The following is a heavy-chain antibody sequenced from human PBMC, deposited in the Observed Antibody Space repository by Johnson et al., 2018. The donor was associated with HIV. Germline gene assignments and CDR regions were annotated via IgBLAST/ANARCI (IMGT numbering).Heavy chain of an antibody. CDR3: ARGGSIAARREAFDI. D-gene: IGHD6-6*01. Sequence: QVQLVESWGGVVQPGRSLRLSCAASGFTFSSYAMHWVRQAPGKGLAWVAVISYDGSNKYYADSVKGRFTISRDNSKNTLYLQMNSLRAEDTAVYYCARGGSIAARREAFDIWGQGTMVTVSS. V-gene: IGHV3-30*04. J-gene: IGHJ3*02. CDR2: ISYDGSNK. CDR1: GFTFSSYA.